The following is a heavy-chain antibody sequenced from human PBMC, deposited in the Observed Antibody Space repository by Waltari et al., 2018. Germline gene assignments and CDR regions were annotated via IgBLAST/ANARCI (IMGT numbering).Heavy chain of an antibody. D-gene: IGHD6-13*01. CDR3: ARGIAAAGMYYFDY. V-gene: IGHV1-3*01. CDR1: GYTFTSYA. CDR2: INAGKGNT. Sequence: QVQLVQSGAEVKKPGASVKVSCKASGYTFTSYAMHWVRQAPGQRLEWMGWINAGKGNTKDSQRCQGRVTMTRDTSASTAYMELSSLRSEDTAVYYCARGIAAAGMYYFDYWGQGTLVTVSS. J-gene: IGHJ4*02.